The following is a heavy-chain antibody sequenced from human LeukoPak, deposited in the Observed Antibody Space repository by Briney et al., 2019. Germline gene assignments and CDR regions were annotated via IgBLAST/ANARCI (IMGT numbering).Heavy chain of an antibody. CDR1: GYTFSSYA. V-gene: IGHV1-3*01. D-gene: IGHD7-27*01. CDR3: ARDNWGYGSAFDY. J-gene: IGHJ4*02. CDR2: INVGNANT. Sequence: ASVKVSCKASGYTFSSYAMHWVRQAAGQRLEWMGWINVGNANTKCSQKFQGRVTITRDTSASTAYMELSSLRSADTAVYYCARDNWGYGSAFDYWGQGTLVTVSS.